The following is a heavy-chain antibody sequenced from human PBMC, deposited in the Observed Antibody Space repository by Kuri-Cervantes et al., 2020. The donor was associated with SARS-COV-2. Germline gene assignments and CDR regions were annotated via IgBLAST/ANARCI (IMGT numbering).Heavy chain of an antibody. V-gene: IGHV5-51*01. CDR1: GYSFTNYW. CDR3: ARRAYGERVDYYYMDV. Sequence: GESLKISCKGSGYSFTNYWIAWVRQMPGKGLEWMGIIYPGDSDTKYSPSFQGQVTISADKSISTAFLQWSSLKASDTAMYYCARRAYGERVDYYYMDVWGKGTTVTVSS. D-gene: IGHD4-17*01. J-gene: IGHJ6*03. CDR2: IYPGDSDT.